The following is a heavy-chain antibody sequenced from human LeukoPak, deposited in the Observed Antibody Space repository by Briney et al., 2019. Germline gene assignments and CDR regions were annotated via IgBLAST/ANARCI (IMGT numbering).Heavy chain of an antibody. D-gene: IGHD5-18*01. Sequence: GASVKVSCKASGYTFTSFGITWVRQAPGQGLEWMGWISAHSGNTNYAQKLQGRLTMTTDTPTNIAYMELRSLGSDDTAVYYCARGWILNAFDFWGQGTMVTVSS. CDR1: GYTFTSFG. CDR2: ISAHSGNT. J-gene: IGHJ3*01. V-gene: IGHV1-18*01. CDR3: ARGWILNAFDF.